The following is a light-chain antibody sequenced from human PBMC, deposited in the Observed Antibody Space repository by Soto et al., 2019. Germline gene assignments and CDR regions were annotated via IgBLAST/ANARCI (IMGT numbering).Light chain of an antibody. J-gene: IGLJ1*01. CDR3: CSYAGSFNSV. Sequence: QSALTQPRSVSGSPGQSVTISCTGTSSDVGGYYFVSWYQQHPGKAPKLMIYDVTERPSGVPDRFSGSKSGNTASLTISGLQAEDEADYYCCSYAGSFNSVFGTGTKVTVL. CDR1: SSDVGGYYF. CDR2: DVT. V-gene: IGLV2-11*01.